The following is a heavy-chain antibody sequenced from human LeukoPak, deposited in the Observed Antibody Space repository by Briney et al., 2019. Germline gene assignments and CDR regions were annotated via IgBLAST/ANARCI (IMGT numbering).Heavy chain of an antibody. V-gene: IGHV4-59*02. CDR1: GGSVSSYY. D-gene: IGHD3-9*01. Sequence: SETLSLTCSVSGGSVSSYYWTWIRQPPKKGLEWLGHIYDNGKTNYNPSLKSRVTISVDTSKNQFSLKLSSVTAADTAVYYCARVLRYFDWSPGAFDIWGQGTMVTVSS. J-gene: IGHJ3*02. CDR3: ARVLRYFDWSPGAFDI. CDR2: IYDNGKT.